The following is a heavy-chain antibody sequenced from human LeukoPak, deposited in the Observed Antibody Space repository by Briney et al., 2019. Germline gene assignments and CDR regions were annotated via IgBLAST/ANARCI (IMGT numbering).Heavy chain of an antibody. Sequence: PSETLSLTCTVSGGSISRSRDYWGWIRQPPGKGLEWIGSIYYSGSTYYNPSLKSRVTISVDTSKSQFSLKLSSVTAADTAVYYCARGRWRYCSSTSCRKYNWFDPWGQGTLVTVSS. D-gene: IGHD2-2*01. CDR2: IYYSGST. CDR3: ARGRWRYCSSTSCRKYNWFDP. J-gene: IGHJ5*02. V-gene: IGHV4-39*07. CDR1: GGSISRSRDY.